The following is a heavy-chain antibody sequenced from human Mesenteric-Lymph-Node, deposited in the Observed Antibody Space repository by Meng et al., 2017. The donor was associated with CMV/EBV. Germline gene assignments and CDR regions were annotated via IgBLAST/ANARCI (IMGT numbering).Heavy chain of an antibody. CDR1: GFTFSSYW. D-gene: IGHD2-2*01. Sequence: GGSLRLSCAASGFTFSSYWMSWVRQAPGKGLEWVANIKQDGSEKYYVDSVKGRFTISRDNAKNSLYLQMNSLRAEDTAVYYCARAVGYCSSTSCYWFAYYYYYGMDVWGQGTTVTVSS. CDR2: IKQDGSEK. V-gene: IGHV3-7*01. CDR3: ARAVGYCSSTSCYWFAYYYYYGMDV. J-gene: IGHJ6*02.